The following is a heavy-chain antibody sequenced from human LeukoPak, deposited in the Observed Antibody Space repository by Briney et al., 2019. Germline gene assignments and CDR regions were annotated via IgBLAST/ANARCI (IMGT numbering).Heavy chain of an antibody. D-gene: IGHD4-17*01. J-gene: IGHJ4*02. CDR2: ISGSGGST. V-gene: IGHV3-23*01. CDR1: GFTFSSYA. CDR3: AKVGLYDYGDYSTSPNFDY. Sequence: GGSLRLSCAASGFTFSSYAMSWVRQAPGKGLEWVSPISGSGGSTYYADSVKGRFTISRDNSKNTLYLQMNSLRAEDTAVYYCAKVGLYDYGDYSTSPNFDYWGQGTLVTVSS.